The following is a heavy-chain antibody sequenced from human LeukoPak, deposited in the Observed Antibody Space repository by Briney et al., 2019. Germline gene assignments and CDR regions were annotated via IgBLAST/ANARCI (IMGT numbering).Heavy chain of an antibody. D-gene: IGHD5-18*01. V-gene: IGHV3-48*03. CDR2: ISSSGSTI. J-gene: IGHJ3*01. CDR3: ARTGYSSLKSAFDV. Sequence: GGSLRLSCAASGFTFSSYEMNWVRQAPGKGLEWVSYISSSGSTIYYADSVKGRFTISRDDAKKSLFLQLNNLRPEDTAVFFCARTGYSSLKSAFDVWGQGTLVTVSS. CDR1: GFTFSSYE.